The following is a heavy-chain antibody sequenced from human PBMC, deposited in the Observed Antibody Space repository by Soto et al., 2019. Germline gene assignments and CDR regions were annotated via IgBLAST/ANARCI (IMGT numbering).Heavy chain of an antibody. CDR3: ARVRGGDYGDSGGDRGDVAFDI. V-gene: IGHV4-4*02. J-gene: IGHJ3*02. CDR1: GGSISSSNW. Sequence: QVQLQESGPGLVKPSGTLSLTCAVSGGSISSSNWWSWVRQPPGKGLEWIGEIYHSGSTNYNPSLKSRVTISVDKSKNQFSLKLSSVTAADTAVYYCARVRGGDYGDSGGDRGDVAFDIWGQGTMVTVSS. D-gene: IGHD4-17*01. CDR2: IYHSGST.